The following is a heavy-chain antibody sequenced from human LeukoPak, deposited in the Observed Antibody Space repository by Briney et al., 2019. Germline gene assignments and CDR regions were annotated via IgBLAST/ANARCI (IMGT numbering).Heavy chain of an antibody. V-gene: IGHV1-2*02. J-gene: IGHJ4*02. CDR1: GYTFTGYY. CDR2: INPNSGGT. CDR3: ARGGSTDSIHSCGGNCYFLDY. Sequence: ASVKVSCKASGYTFTGYYMHWVRQAPGQGLEWMGWINPNSGGTNYAQDFHGRVTMTRDTSISTAYMELRRLGSDDTAVYYCARGGSTDSIHSCGGNCYFLDYWGQGTLVTVSS. D-gene: IGHD2-21*02.